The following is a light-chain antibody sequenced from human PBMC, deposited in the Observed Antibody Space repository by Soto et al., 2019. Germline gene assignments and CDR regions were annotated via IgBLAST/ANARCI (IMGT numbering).Light chain of an antibody. Sequence: IVMTQSPATLSVSPVESATLSCRASHSVRSSLAWYQQKPGQAPRLLIHGASTRATGIPGRFSGSGSGTEFTLTISSLQSEDFAVYYCQQYNNWPPWTFGQGTKVDIK. CDR2: GAS. J-gene: IGKJ1*01. CDR1: HSVRSS. V-gene: IGKV3-15*01. CDR3: QQYNNWPPWT.